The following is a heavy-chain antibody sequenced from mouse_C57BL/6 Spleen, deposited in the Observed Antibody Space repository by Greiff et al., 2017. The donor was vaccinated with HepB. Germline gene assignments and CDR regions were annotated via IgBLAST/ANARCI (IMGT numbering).Heavy chain of an antibody. D-gene: IGHD2-4*01. CDR3: ARARYDYDVGYFDY. J-gene: IGHJ2*01. CDR1: GYTFTSYW. V-gene: IGHV1-61*01. Sequence: QVQLQQPGAELVRPGSSVKLSCKASGYTFTSYWMDWVKQRPGQGLEWIGNIYPSDSETHYNQKFKDKATLTVDKSSSTAYMQLSSRTSEDPAVYYCARARYDYDVGYFDYWGQGTTLTVSS. CDR2: IYPSDSET.